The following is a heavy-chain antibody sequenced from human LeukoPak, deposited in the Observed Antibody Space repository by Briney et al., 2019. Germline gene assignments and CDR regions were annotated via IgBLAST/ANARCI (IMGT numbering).Heavy chain of an antibody. Sequence: GGSLRLSCAASGFTFSSYAMSWVRQAPGKGLERVSGISESGGNTYYADSVKGRFTISRDNSKNTLYLQMTILRAEDTAVYYCARGTRSNFGAFDIWGQGTMVTVSS. CDR2: ISESGGNT. D-gene: IGHD3-3*01. CDR1: GFTFSSYA. V-gene: IGHV3-23*01. CDR3: ARGTRSNFGAFDI. J-gene: IGHJ3*02.